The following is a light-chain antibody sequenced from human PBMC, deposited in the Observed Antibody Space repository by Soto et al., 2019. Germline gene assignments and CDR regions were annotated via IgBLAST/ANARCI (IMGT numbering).Light chain of an antibody. CDR1: QSLSRSS. CDR3: QQYGSSPRT. Sequence: EIVLTQSPGTLSLSPGDRATLSCRASQSLSRSSLAWYQQKPGRAPRLLIYGASSRATGIPDRFSGSGSGTAFTLTISRLEPEDFAVYYCQQYGSSPRTFGQGTKVEIK. J-gene: IGKJ1*01. V-gene: IGKV3-20*01. CDR2: GAS.